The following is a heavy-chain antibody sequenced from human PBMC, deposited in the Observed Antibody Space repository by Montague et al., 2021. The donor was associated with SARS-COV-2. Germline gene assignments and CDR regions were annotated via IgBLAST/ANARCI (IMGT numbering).Heavy chain of an antibody. V-gene: IGHV4-34*01. CDR1: GGSFSYYF. Sequence: SETLSLTCAVSGGSFSYYFSPWIRQPPGKGPDWICEIKHRGSTNYNSSLKSRVTISEDTSKNQFSLKLSSVTAADTAVYFCARGRQHFNMVIVVMTGGEYYSASWGQGTLVTVSS. CDR3: ARGRQHFNMVIVVMTGGEYYSAS. J-gene: IGHJ4*02. D-gene: IGHD3-22*01. CDR2: IKHRGST.